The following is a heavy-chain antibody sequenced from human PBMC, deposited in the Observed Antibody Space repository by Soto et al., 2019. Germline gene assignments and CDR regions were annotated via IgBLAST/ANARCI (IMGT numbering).Heavy chain of an antibody. CDR1: GYTFTNYG. J-gene: IGHJ4*02. D-gene: IGHD3-10*02. V-gene: IGHV1-18*01. Sequence: ASVKVSCKASGYTFTNYGISWVRQAPGQGLEWMGWINVYNGNTKYAQKVQGRVTMTTDTSTSTAYMELRSLRSDDTAVYYCARGVCSGTYSHQYIGFDYWGQGALVTVSS. CDR3: ARGVCSGTYSHQYIGFDY. CDR2: INVYNGNT.